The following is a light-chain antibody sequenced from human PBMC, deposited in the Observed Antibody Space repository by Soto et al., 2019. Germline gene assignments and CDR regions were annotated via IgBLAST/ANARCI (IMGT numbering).Light chain of an antibody. V-gene: IGLV2-8*01. J-gene: IGLJ1*01. CDR2: EVS. CDR1: SSDVGGYNY. Sequence: QSALTQPPSASGSPGQSVTISCTGTSSDVGGYNYVSWYQQHPGKAPKLMIYEVSKRPSGVPDRFSGSKSGNTASLTISGLRTEDEANYYCSSYTGTSTQVFGTGTKVTVL. CDR3: SSYTGTSTQV.